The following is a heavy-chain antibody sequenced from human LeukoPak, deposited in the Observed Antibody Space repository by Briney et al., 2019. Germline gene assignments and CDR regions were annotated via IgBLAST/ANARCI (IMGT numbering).Heavy chain of an antibody. D-gene: IGHD1-1*01. CDR3: LNEHGG. V-gene: IGHV1-2*02. CDR1: GYTFIGSY. CDR2: ISPASGAT. Sequence: ASVRVSFKASGYTFIGSYMHWVRPAPGQGFEWIGWISPASGATKYAQNFQGRVTLTTDTSITTAYMELSSLTSDDTASYYCLNEHGGWGQGTPVTVSS. J-gene: IGHJ4*02.